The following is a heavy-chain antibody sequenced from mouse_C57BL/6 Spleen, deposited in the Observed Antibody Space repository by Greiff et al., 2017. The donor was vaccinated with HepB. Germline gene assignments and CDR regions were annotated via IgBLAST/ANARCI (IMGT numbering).Heavy chain of an antibody. CDR2: IDPSDSYT. Sequence: VQLQQSGAELVMPGASVKLSCKASGYTFTSYWMHWVKQRPGQGLEWIGEIDPSDSYTNYNQKFKGKSTLTVDKSSSTAYMQLSSLTSEDSAVYYGARKSSGYPYYYAMDYWGQGTSVTVSS. CDR3: ARKSSGYPYYYAMDY. V-gene: IGHV1-69*01. D-gene: IGHD3-2*02. CDR1: GYTFTSYW. J-gene: IGHJ4*01.